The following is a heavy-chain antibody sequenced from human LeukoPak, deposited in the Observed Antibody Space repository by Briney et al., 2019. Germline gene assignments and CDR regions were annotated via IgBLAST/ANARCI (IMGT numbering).Heavy chain of an antibody. CDR3: ARDRVITMVRGVIPDAFDI. J-gene: IGHJ3*02. V-gene: IGHV1-69*01. CDR2: IIPIFGTA. CDR1: GGTFSSYA. Sequence: SVKVSCKASGGTFSSYAISWVRQAPGQGLEWMGGIIPIFGTANYAQKFQGRVTITADESTSTAYMELSSLRSEDTAVYYCARDRVITMVRGVIPDAFDIWGQGTMVTVSS. D-gene: IGHD3-10*01.